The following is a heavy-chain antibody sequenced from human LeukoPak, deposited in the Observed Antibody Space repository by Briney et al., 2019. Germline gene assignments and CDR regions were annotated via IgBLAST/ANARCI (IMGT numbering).Heavy chain of an antibody. CDR2: TYYRSKWYN. Sequence: SQTLSLTCAISGDSVSSNSAAWNLIRQSPSRGLEWLGRTYYRSKWYNDYAVSVKSRITINPDTSKNQFSLQLNSVTPEDTAVYYCARAYSYCSSTSCYMYFDYWGQGTLVTVSS. V-gene: IGHV6-1*01. J-gene: IGHJ4*02. CDR1: GDSVSSNSAA. CDR3: ARAYSYCSSTSCYMYFDY. D-gene: IGHD2-2*02.